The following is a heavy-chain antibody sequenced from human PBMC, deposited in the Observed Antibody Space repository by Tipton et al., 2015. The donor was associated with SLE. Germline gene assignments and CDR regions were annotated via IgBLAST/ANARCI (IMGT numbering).Heavy chain of an antibody. Sequence: SLRLSCSASGFTVSSNYMSWVRQAPGKGLEWISIIYSGGSIFYADSLEGRFTISRDNAKNSLYLQMKSLRPEDTALYYCAATRESRGFYPLAGGGFEIWGQGTLVTASS. CDR2: IYSGGSI. J-gene: IGHJ3*02. CDR1: GFTVSSNY. V-gene: IGHV3-53*05. D-gene: IGHD3-22*01. CDR3: AATRESRGFYPLAGGGFEI.